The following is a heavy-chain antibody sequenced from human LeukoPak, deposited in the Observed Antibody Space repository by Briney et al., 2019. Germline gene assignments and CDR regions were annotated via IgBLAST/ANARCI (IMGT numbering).Heavy chain of an antibody. V-gene: IGHV4-34*01. J-gene: IGHJ3*02. CDR3: ARGFLYGRPRTFGI. Sequence: PSETLSLTCAVYGGSFSGYYWSWIRQPPGKGLEWIGEINHSGSTNYNPSLKSRVTISVDTSKNQFSLKLSSVTAADTAVYYCARGFLYGRPRTFGIWGQGTMVTVSS. CDR2: INHSGST. D-gene: IGHD4-17*01. CDR1: GGSFSGYY.